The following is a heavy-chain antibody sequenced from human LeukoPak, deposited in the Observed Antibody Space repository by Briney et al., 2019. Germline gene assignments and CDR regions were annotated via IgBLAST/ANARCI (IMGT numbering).Heavy chain of an antibody. CDR1: GVSISSYY. D-gene: IGHD2-15*01. CDR3: ARRVNCSGGSCYRGNFDY. V-gene: IGHV4-4*07. CDR2: IYTSGST. J-gene: IGHJ4*02. Sequence: SETLSLTCTVSGVSISSYYWSWIRQPAGKGLEWIGRIYTSGSTNYNPSLKSRVTISVDTSKNQFSLKLSSVTAADTAVYYCARRVNCSGGSCYRGNFDYWGQGTLVTVSS.